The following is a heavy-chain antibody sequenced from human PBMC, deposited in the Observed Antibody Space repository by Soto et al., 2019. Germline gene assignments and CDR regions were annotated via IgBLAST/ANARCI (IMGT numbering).Heavy chain of an antibody. V-gene: IGHV1-2*04. Sequence: QVQLVQSGAEVKKPGASVKVSCKASGYTFTGYYMHWVRQAPGQGLEWMGWINPNSGGTNYAQKVQGWVTMTRDTSISTAYMELSRLRSDDTAVYYCARGPDIVVVVAAKPFDYWGQGTLVTVSS. CDR2: INPNSGGT. D-gene: IGHD2-15*01. CDR1: GYTFTGYY. J-gene: IGHJ4*02. CDR3: ARGPDIVVVVAAKPFDY.